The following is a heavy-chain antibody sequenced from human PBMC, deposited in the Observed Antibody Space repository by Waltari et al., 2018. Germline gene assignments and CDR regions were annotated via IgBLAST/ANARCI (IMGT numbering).Heavy chain of an antibody. V-gene: IGHV3-23*01. CDR3: ARVGREWSYCDF. Sequence: EVQLLESGGGLVQPGGSLRLSCAASGFTFRKYALTWVRQAPGKGLDWVSAIGGTGDSTYYPDSVKGRFTISRDNSKNTLFLRMNSLRVEDTALYYCARVGREWSYCDFWGQGTLVTVSS. D-gene: IGHD3-3*01. CDR2: IGGTGDST. J-gene: IGHJ4*02. CDR1: GFTFRKYA.